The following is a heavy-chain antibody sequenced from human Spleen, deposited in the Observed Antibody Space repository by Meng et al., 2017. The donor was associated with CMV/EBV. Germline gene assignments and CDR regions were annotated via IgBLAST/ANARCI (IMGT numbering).Heavy chain of an antibody. J-gene: IGHJ5*02. Sequence: GESLKISCAASGFTFSSYGMHWVRQAPGKGLEWVAFIRYDGSNKYYADSVKGRFTISRDNSKNTLYLQMNSLRAEDTAVYYCARGGARYCSSTSCYSGRREFDPWGQGTLVTVSS. D-gene: IGHD2-2*01. CDR3: ARGGARYCSSTSCYSGRREFDP. V-gene: IGHV3-30*02. CDR2: IRYDGSNK. CDR1: GFTFSSYG.